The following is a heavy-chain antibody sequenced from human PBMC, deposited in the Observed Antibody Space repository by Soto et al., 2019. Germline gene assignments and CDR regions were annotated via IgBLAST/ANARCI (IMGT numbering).Heavy chain of an antibody. CDR1: GDSIKYYY. V-gene: IGHV4-59*01. J-gene: IGHJ4*02. Sequence: KTSETLSLTCSVSGDSIKYYYWNWIRQPPGKGLEWTGYIYYSGATNYNPSLKSRVTISKDQFSLQLSSVTAADTAVYYCVRGETKAHFDYWGQGILVTVSS. D-gene: IGHD3-16*01. CDR3: VRGETKAHFDY. CDR2: IYYSGAT.